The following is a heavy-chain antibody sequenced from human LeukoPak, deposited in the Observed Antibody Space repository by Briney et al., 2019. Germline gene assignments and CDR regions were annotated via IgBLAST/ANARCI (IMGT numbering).Heavy chain of an antibody. J-gene: IGHJ4*02. CDR2: ISSSSGAI. Sequence: GGSLRLSCAASGFTFSSYSMNWVRQAPGKGLEWVSYISSSSGAIYYADSVKGRFTISRDNAKNSLYLQMNSLGVEDTAVYYCARDSAGYTAAATDYWGQGTLVTVSS. CDR3: ARDSAGYTAAATDY. D-gene: IGHD6-13*01. V-gene: IGHV3-48*01. CDR1: GFTFSSYS.